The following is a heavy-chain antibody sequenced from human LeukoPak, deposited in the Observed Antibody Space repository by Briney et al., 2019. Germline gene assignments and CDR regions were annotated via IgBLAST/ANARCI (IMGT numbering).Heavy chain of an antibody. V-gene: IGHV3-23*01. D-gene: IGHD2-2*02. CDR3: AKATRGRCSSTSCYSVNH. CDR1: GFTFSSYA. Sequence: GGSLRLSCAASGFTFSSYAMSWVRQAPGKGLEWVSAISGSGGSTYYADSVKGRFTISRDNSKNTLYLQMNSLRAEDTAVYYCAKATRGRCSSTSCYSVNHWGQGTLVTVTS. J-gene: IGHJ5*02. CDR2: ISGSGGST.